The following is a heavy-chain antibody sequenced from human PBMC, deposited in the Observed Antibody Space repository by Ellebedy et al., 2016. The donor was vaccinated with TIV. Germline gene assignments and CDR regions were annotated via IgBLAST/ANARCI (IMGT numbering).Heavy chain of an antibody. CDR1: GFTFSDYY. D-gene: IGHD4-17*01. CDR2: ISSSSSYT. J-gene: IGHJ4*02. V-gene: IGHV3-11*06. Sequence: GESLTISCAASGFTFSDYYMSLVRQAPGKGLEWVSYISSSSSYTNYADSVKGRFTISRDNAKNSLYLQMNSLRAEDTAVYYCARERPGAVYWGQGTLVTVSS. CDR3: ARERPGAVY.